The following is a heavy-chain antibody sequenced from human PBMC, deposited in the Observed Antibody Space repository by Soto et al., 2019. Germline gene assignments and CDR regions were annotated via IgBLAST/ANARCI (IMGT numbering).Heavy chain of an antibody. Sequence: GGSLRLSCAASGFTFSSYGMHWVRQAPGKGLEWVAVIWYDGSSKYYADSVKGRSTISRDNSKNTLYLQMNSLRAEDTAVYYCARGNCGGDCYSLYYYYRMDVWGQGTTVTVSS. D-gene: IGHD2-21*02. CDR1: GFTFSSYG. J-gene: IGHJ6*02. CDR3: ARGNCGGDCYSLYYYYRMDV. V-gene: IGHV3-33*01. CDR2: IWYDGSSK.